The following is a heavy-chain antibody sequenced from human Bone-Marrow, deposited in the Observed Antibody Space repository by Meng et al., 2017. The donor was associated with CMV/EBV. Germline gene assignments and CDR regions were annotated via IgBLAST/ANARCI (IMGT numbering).Heavy chain of an antibody. CDR2: ISSSSSYI. V-gene: IGHV3-21*01. CDR3: ARDVSRRLDYFNGMDV. J-gene: IGHJ6*02. D-gene: IGHD2-2*01. Sequence: GGSLRLSCAASGFTFSSYSMNWVRQAPGKGLEWVSSISSSSSYIYYADSVKGRFTISRDNAKNSLYLQMNSLRAEDTAVYYCARDVSRRLDYFNGMDVWGQGTTVTVSS. CDR1: GFTFSSYS.